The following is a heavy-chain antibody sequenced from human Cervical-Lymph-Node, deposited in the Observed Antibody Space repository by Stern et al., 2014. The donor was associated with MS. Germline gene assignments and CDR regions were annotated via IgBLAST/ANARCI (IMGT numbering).Heavy chain of an antibody. CDR3: ARVLFGITGTSLYNWFDP. Sequence: DQLVQSGSELKKPGASVKVSCKASGYTFTSYAMNWVRQAPGQGLEWMGWIKTNSGNPSYAQGFTGRFVFSLDPSVSTAYLQISSLKAEDTAVYYCARVLFGITGTSLYNWFDPWGQGTLVTVSS. V-gene: IGHV7-4-1*02. D-gene: IGHD1-20*01. CDR1: GYTFTSYA. CDR2: IKTNSGNP. J-gene: IGHJ5*02.